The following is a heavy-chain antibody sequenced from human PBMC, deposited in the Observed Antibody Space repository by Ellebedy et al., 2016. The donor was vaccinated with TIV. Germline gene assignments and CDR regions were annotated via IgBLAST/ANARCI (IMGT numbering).Heavy chain of an antibody. V-gene: IGHV1-46*01. CDR3: ALASFDY. CDR2: IDPSDGST. CDR1: GYSFVNYY. D-gene: IGHD1-1*01. Sequence: AASVKVSCKASGYSFVNYYIQWVRQAPGHGLEWVGIIDPSDGSTSYTQRFQGRITLTRDTSTTTVYMSLGSLRFDDTAMYYCALASFDYWGQGTQVTVSS. J-gene: IGHJ4*02.